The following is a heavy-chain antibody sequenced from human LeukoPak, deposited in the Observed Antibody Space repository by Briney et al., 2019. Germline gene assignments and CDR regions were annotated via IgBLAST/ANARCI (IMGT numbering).Heavy chain of an antibody. CDR2: ISDSGSTI. V-gene: IGHV3-11*01. Sequence: GGSLRLSCAASEFVFSDYYMSWIRQAPGKGLEWVSCISDSGSTIYYADSVKGRFTISRDNVKNSLYLQMNGLRAEDTAVYYCAREMEGDYGSGTFFDLWGQGNMVTVSS. CDR3: AREMEGDYGSGTFFDL. D-gene: IGHD3-10*01. J-gene: IGHJ4*02. CDR1: EFVFSDYY.